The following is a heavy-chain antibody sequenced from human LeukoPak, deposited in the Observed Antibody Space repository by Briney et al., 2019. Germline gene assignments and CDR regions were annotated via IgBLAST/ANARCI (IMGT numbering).Heavy chain of an antibody. CDR3: TRARGGYTSGIDY. V-gene: IGHV3-49*04. CDR1: RWNHVDYA. CDR2: IRSKAFGATI. D-gene: IGHD6-19*01. J-gene: IGHJ4*02. Sequence: GRALRLSCICCRWNHVDYALTWVRPATGKEGAWVGFIRSKAFGATIESVASVKGRFAISRDDSKTIAYLQMNSLKAEDTAIYYCTRARGGYTSGIDYWGQGTLVTASS.